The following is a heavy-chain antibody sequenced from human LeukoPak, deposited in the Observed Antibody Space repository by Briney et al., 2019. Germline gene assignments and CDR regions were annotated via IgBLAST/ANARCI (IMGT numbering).Heavy chain of an antibody. CDR1: GGTFSSYA. Sequence: ASVKVSCKASGGTFSSYAISWVRQALGQGLEWMGGIIPIFGTANYAQKFQGRVTITADKSTSTAYMKLSSLRSEDTAVYYCARKVPNDSSGYYYRGQFDPWGQGTLVTVSS. J-gene: IGHJ5*02. CDR2: IIPIFGTA. CDR3: ARKVPNDSSGYYYRGQFDP. D-gene: IGHD3-22*01. V-gene: IGHV1-69*06.